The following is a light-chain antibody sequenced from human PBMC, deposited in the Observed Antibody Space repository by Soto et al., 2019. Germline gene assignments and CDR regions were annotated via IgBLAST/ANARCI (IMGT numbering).Light chain of an antibody. J-gene: IGKJ1*01. V-gene: IGKV3-20*01. CDR2: GAS. Sequence: IVVTQSPVTLSLSPGERATFSCRASQSVSSSYIAWYQQKRGQAPRRLIYGASIRATGIPDRFSGSGSGTDFTLTISRLEPEDFALYYCQQYHTSPLTFGQGTKVDIK. CDR3: QQYHTSPLT. CDR1: QSVSSSY.